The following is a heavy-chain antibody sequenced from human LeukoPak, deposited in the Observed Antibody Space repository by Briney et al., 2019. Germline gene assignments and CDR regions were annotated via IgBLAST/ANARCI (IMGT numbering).Heavy chain of an antibody. CDR2: IYHSGST. CDR1: GGSISSGGYY. D-gene: IGHD6-13*01. J-gene: IGHJ3*02. V-gene: IGHV4-30-2*01. Sequence: PSQTLSLTCTVSGGSISSGGYYWSCIRQPPGKGREWIGYIYHSGSTYYNPSLKSRVTISVDRSKNQFSLKLSSVTAADTAVYYCARDKSSSWHAFDIWGQGTMATVSS. CDR3: ARDKSSSWHAFDI.